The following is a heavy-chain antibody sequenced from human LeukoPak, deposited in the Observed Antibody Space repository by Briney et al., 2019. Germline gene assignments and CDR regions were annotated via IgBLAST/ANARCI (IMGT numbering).Heavy chain of an antibody. Sequence: GESLKISRKGSGYSFTSYWNAWVRQMSRKGLGWMGIIYPGDSDTRYSPSFQGQVTISADKSISTAYLQWSSLKASDTAMYCCARSLIAAAGMDFDYWGQGTLVTVSS. D-gene: IGHD6-13*01. CDR3: ARSLIAAAGMDFDY. V-gene: IGHV5-51*01. J-gene: IGHJ4*02. CDR1: GYSFTSYW. CDR2: IYPGDSDT.